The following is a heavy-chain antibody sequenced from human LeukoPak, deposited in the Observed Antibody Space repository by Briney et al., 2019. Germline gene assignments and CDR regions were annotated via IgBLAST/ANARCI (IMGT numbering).Heavy chain of an antibody. Sequence: PSETLSLTCTVSGYPVSSAYYWGWIRQPPGKGLEWIGSIFHTGSTYYNPSLKSRVTISEDTSKNQFSLNLTSVTAAGTALYFCANLDFWSGSSDIWGQGTMVTVSS. CDR1: GYPVSSAYY. CDR3: ANLDFWSGSSDI. J-gene: IGHJ3*02. D-gene: IGHD3-3*01. V-gene: IGHV4-38-2*02. CDR2: IFHTGST.